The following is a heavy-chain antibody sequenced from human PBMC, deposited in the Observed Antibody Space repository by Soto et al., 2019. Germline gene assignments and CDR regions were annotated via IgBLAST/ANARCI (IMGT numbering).Heavy chain of an antibody. D-gene: IGHD1-26*01. V-gene: IGHV4-59*01. CDR1: GGSMSRYY. Sequence: TSETLSLTCSVSGGSMSRYYWNWIRQPPGKGLEWIGYIYYSGSTIYAPSLRGRVTISLDTSKNHFSLKLTSVTAADTAVYYCAREVGASPDYFDYWGQGTLVTVSS. J-gene: IGHJ4*02. CDR2: IYYSGST. CDR3: AREVGASPDYFDY.